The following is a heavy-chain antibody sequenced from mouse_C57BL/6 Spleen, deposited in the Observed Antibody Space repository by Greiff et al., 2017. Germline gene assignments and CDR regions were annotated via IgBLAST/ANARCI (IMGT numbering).Heavy chain of an antibody. J-gene: IGHJ4*01. V-gene: IGHV1-55*01. D-gene: IGHD1-1*01. CDR1: GYTFTSYW. CDR2: IYPGSGST. CDR3: ARSEDYGYAMDY. Sequence: QVHVKQPGAELVKPGASVKMSCKASGYTFTSYWITWVKQRPGQGLEWIGDIYPGSGSTNYNEKFKSKATLTVDTSSSTAYMQLSSLTSEDSAVYYCARSEDYGYAMDYWGQGTSVTVSS.